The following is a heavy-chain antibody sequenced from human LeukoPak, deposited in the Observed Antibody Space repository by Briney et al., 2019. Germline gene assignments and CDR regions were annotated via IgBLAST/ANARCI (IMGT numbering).Heavy chain of an antibody. CDR2: ISGSGGST. D-gene: IGHD1-26*01. CDR3: ARQQWELLG. J-gene: IGHJ4*02. Sequence: GGSLRLSCAASGFTFSSYAMSWVRQAPGKGLEWVSAISGSGGSTYYADSVKGRFTISRENAKNSLYLQMNSLRAGDTAVYYCARQQWELLGWGQGTLVTVSS. CDR1: GFTFSSYA. V-gene: IGHV3-23*01.